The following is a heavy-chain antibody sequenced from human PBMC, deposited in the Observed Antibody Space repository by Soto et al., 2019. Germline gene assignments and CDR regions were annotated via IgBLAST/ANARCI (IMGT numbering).Heavy chain of an antibody. CDR1: GFTFSSYA. Sequence: PGGSLRLSCAASGFTFSSYAMHWVRQAPGKGLEWVAVISYDGSNKYYADSVKGRFTISRDNSKNTLYLQMNSLRAEDTAVYYWAREGWYDAFDIWGQGTMVTVSS. J-gene: IGHJ3*02. D-gene: IGHD6-19*01. V-gene: IGHV3-30-3*01. CDR3: AREGWYDAFDI. CDR2: ISYDGSNK.